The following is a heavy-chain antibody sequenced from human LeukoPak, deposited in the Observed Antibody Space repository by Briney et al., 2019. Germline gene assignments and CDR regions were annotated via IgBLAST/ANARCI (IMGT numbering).Heavy chain of an antibody. J-gene: IGHJ5*02. CDR3: ARDLRWFDP. V-gene: IGHV1-69*05. CDR2: IIPIFGTA. CDR1: GGTFSCYA. Sequence: EASVKVSCKASGGTFSCYAISWLRQAPGQGLEWMGGIIPIFGTANYAQKFQGRVTITTDESTSTAYMELSSLRSEDTAVYYCARDLRWFDPWGQGTLVTVSS.